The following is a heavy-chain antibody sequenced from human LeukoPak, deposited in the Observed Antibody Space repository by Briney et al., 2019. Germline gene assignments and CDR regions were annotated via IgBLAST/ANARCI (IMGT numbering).Heavy chain of an antibody. Sequence: PSETLSLTCTGSGGSISSSSYHWGWIRQPPGKGLEWIGSIYYSGSTYYNPSLKSRVTISVDTSKNQFSLKLSSVTAADTTVYYCARQGDSSGYTKFDYWGQGTLVTVSS. D-gene: IGHD3-22*01. CDR2: IYYSGST. J-gene: IGHJ4*02. V-gene: IGHV4-39*01. CDR3: ARQGDSSGYTKFDY. CDR1: GGSISSSSYH.